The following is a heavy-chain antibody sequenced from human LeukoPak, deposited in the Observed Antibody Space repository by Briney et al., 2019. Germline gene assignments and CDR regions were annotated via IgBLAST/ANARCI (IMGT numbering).Heavy chain of an antibody. J-gene: IGHJ4*02. CDR3: VRGVPVTPGIDY. D-gene: IGHD2-2*01. CDR2: ICTDETTI. V-gene: IGHV3-74*01. Sequence: GGSLRLSCAAAGFTFSNYCMHWVRQPPGKGLVWVSQICTDETTIRSADSVKGRFTISRDNAKNTLYLQMSSLRVEDTAVYYCVRGVPVTPGIDYWGQGTLVTVSS. CDR1: GFTFSNYC.